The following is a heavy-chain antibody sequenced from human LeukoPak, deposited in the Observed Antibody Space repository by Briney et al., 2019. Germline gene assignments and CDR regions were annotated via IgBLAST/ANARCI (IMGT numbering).Heavy chain of an antibody. CDR2: IYYSGST. J-gene: IGHJ3*02. D-gene: IGHD3-10*01. V-gene: IGHV4-59*08. CDR1: GGSISTYY. CDR3: ARHQPMVRGVIGAFDI. Sequence: SETLSLTCTVSGGSISTYYWSWIRQPPGKGLEWIGYIYYSGSTNYNPSLKSRVTISVDTSKNQFSLKLSSVTAADTAVYYCARHQPMVRGVIGAFDIWGQGTMVTVSS.